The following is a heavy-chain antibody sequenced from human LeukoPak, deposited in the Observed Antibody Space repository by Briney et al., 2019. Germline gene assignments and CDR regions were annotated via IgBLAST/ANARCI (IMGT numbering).Heavy chain of an antibody. Sequence: PGGSLRLSCAASGFTFSSYAMHWVRQAPGKGLEWVAVISYDGSNKYYADSVKGRFTISRDNSKNTLYLQMNSLRAEDTAVYYCAKVNCSSTSCQYYFDYWGQGTLVTVSS. CDR2: ISYDGSNK. J-gene: IGHJ4*02. CDR1: GFTFSSYA. D-gene: IGHD2-2*01. CDR3: AKVNCSSTSCQYYFDY. V-gene: IGHV3-30-3*01.